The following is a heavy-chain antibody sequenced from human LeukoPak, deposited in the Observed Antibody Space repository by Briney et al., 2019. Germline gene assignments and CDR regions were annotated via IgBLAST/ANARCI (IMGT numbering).Heavy chain of an antibody. CDR1: GGSVSSYY. CDR2: IHNSGRT. V-gene: IGHV4-59*08. Sequence: SETLSLTCSVSGGSVSSYYWSWLRQSPGKGLEWIGYIHNSGRTNYTPSLKSRVTGFVDTSKNQVSLRLSSVTAADTAVYYCARHGTISSESYFDYWGQGALVTVSS. D-gene: IGHD1-14*01. CDR3: ARHGTISSESYFDY. J-gene: IGHJ4*02.